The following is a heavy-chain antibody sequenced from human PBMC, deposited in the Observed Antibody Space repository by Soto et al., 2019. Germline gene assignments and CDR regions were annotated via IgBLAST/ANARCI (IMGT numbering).Heavy chain of an antibody. V-gene: IGHV3-30*18. CDR2: ISYDGSNK. CDR3: AKDGLSIFGVVIHDAFDI. D-gene: IGHD3-3*01. CDR1: GFTFSSYG. Sequence: LRLSCAASGFTFSSYGMHWVRQAPGKGLEWVAVISYDGSNKYYADSVKGRFTISRDNSKNTLYLQMNSLRAEDTAVYYCAKDGLSIFGVVIHDAFDIWGQGTMVTVSS. J-gene: IGHJ3*02.